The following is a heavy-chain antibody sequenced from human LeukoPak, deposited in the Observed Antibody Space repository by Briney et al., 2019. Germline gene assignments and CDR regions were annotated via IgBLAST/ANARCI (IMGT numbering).Heavy chain of an antibody. V-gene: IGHV4-38-2*01. J-gene: IGHJ4*02. CDR1: GYPISSGYY. CDR2: IYHSGST. CDR3: ARFFAAGAFDY. Sequence: PSETLSLTCAVSGYPISSGYYWGWIRQPPGKGLEWIGSIYHSGSTYYNPSLKSRVTISVDTSKNQFSLKLSSVTAADTAVYYCARFFAAGAFDYWGQGTLVTVSS. D-gene: IGHD6-13*01.